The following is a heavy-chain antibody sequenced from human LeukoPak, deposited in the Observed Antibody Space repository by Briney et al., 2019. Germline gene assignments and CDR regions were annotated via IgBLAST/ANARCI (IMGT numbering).Heavy chain of an antibody. Sequence: GESLKISCKGSGYSFTTYWIGWVRQMPGKGLEWMGIIYPTDSDFRYSPSFQGQVTISADKSINTAYLQWSSLKASDTAMYYCARRGYCRSTSCYRGAFDIWGQGTMVTVSS. V-gene: IGHV5-51*01. CDR3: ARRGYCRSTSCYRGAFDI. D-gene: IGHD2-2*01. J-gene: IGHJ3*02. CDR1: GYSFTTYW. CDR2: IYPTDSDF.